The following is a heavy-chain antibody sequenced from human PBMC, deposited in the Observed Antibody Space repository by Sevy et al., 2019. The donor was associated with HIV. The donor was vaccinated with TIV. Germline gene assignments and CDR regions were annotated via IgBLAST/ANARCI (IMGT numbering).Heavy chain of an antibody. V-gene: IGHV4-59*01. CDR1: GGSISGYY. D-gene: IGHD2-2*01. J-gene: IGHJ4*02. CDR3: ARVPCSSTSCYGYYFDY. Sequence: SESLSLTCTVSGGSISGYYWSWIRQPPGKGLEWIGYIYYSGSTDYNPSLKSRVTISVDTSKNQFSLKLSSVTAADTAVYYCARVPCSSTSCYGYYFDYWGQGTLVTVSS. CDR2: IYYSGST.